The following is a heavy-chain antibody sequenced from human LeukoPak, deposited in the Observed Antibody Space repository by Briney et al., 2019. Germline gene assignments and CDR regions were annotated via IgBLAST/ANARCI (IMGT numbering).Heavy chain of an antibody. CDR1: GFTFSNYA. CDR2: ISASGGTT. Sequence: AGGSLRLSCAASGFTFSNYAMSWVRQAPGKGLEWVSAISASGGTTYYADSVKGRFTVSRDNSKNTPFLQMNSMRVEDTAIYHCAERQPPSEPPDYRGQGTLVTVSS. CDR3: AERQPPSEPPDY. V-gene: IGHV3-23*01. J-gene: IGHJ4*02.